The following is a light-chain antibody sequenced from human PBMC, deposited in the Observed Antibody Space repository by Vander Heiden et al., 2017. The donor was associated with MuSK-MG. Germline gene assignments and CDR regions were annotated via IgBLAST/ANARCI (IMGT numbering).Light chain of an antibody. V-gene: IGKV3-15*01. CDR3: QQHNNWPPYT. CDR2: GAS. J-gene: IGKJ2*01. Sequence: EIVMTQSPATLSVSPGERATLSCRASQSVSSNLAWYQQKPGQAPRLLIYGASTRATGIPARFSGSGYGKEFTLTISSRQSEDFAVYYCQQHNNWPPYTFGQGTKMXIK. CDR1: QSVSSN.